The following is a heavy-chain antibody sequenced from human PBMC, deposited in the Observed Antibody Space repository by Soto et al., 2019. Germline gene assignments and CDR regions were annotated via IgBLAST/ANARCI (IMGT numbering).Heavy chain of an antibody. J-gene: IGHJ5*02. CDR2: ISGSGFNK. V-gene: IGHV3-23*01. Sequence: GSLRLSCAASVFTFENFGMSWVRQAPGKGLEWISSISGSGFNKYYADSVKGRFTISRDNSKNTVYLELNNLRAEDTAVYHCAKNQGVELVPLATVDWFDPWGQGSVVTVSS. CDR1: VFTFENFG. D-gene: IGHD1-26*01. CDR3: AKNQGVELVPLATVDWFDP.